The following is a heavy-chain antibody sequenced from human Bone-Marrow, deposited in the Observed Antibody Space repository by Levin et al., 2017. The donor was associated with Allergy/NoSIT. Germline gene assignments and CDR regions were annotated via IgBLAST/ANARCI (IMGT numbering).Heavy chain of an antibody. J-gene: IGHJ6*02. V-gene: IGHV3-74*01. Sequence: GESLKISCAASGFTFSSYWMHWVRQAPGKGLVWISRINTDGISTSYADSVKGRFTISRDNAKNTLYLQMNSLRAEDTAVYYCARCLDEHYYYGMDVWGQGTTVTVSS. CDR1: GFTFSSYW. CDR2: INTDGIST. CDR3: ARCLDEHYYYGMDV.